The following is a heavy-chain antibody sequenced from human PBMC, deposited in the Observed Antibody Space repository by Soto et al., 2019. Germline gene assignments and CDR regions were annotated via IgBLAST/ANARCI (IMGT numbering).Heavy chain of an antibody. J-gene: IGHJ5*02. Sequence: SCAASGFTFSDYYMSWIRQAPGKGLEWVSYISSSSSYTNYADSVKGRFTISRDNAKNSLYLQMNSLRAEDTAVYYCARGAYDGYDWFDPWGQGTLVTVSS. CDR2: ISSSSSYT. D-gene: IGHD5-12*01. CDR3: ARGAYDGYDWFDP. CDR1: GFTFSDYY. V-gene: IGHV3-11*06.